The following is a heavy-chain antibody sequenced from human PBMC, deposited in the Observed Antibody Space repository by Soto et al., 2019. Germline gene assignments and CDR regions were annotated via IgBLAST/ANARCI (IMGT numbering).Heavy chain of an antibody. J-gene: IGHJ4*02. CDR3: ARDLGSSGWSYFYY. CDR1: GFTFSSYA. CDR2: ITYDGSNK. D-gene: IGHD6-19*01. Sequence: GGSLRLSCAASGFTFSSYAMHWVRQAPGKGLEWVAVITYDGSNKYYADSVKGRFTISRDNSKNTLYLQMNSLRAEDTAVYYCARDLGSSGWSYFYYWGQGTLVTVSS. V-gene: IGHV3-30-3*01.